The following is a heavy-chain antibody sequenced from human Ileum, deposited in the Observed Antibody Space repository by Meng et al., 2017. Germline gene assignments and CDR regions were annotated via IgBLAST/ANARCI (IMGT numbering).Heavy chain of an antibody. Sequence: VHLQESGPGLVKPSETLSLTCSVSGASVSSDYWSWIRQPPGKGLEWIAYVYNTGSSNYNPSLKSRVTISVDTSSNQFSLRLTSVTAADTAVYYCARGPLADSWGPGILVTVSS. CDR3: ARGPLADS. CDR2: VYNTGSS. V-gene: IGHV4-59*02. CDR1: GASVSSDY. J-gene: IGHJ4*02.